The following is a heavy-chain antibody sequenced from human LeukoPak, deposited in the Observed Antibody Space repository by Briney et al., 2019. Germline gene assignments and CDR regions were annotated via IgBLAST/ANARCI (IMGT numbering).Heavy chain of an antibody. J-gene: IGHJ4*02. CDR1: GFTFSSYA. D-gene: IGHD4-17*01. CDR3: AKGLGDYIDYFNY. CDR2: ISGSGGST. Sequence: GGSLRLSCAASGFTFSSYAMSWVRQAPGKGLEWVSAISGSGGSTYYADSVKDRFTISRDNSKNTLYLQMNSLRAEDTAVYYCAKGLGDYIDYFNYWGQGALVTVSS. V-gene: IGHV3-23*01.